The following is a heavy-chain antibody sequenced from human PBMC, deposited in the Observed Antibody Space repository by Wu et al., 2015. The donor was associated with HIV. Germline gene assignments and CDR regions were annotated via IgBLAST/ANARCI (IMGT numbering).Heavy chain of an antibody. CDR2: IVPILGTT. V-gene: IGHV1-69*12. CDR1: GGTFSCYA. J-gene: IGHJ4*02. D-gene: IGHD3-22*01. CDR3: ASSPYDSSGYFYGGFFDY. Sequence: QVQLVQSGAEVKKPGSSVKVSCKASGGTFSCYAISWVRQAPGQGLEWMGGIVPILGTTHFAQKFQGRVTITADESTSISYMELSSLRSEDTAVYYCASSPYDSSGYFYGGFFDYWGQGTLVPVSS.